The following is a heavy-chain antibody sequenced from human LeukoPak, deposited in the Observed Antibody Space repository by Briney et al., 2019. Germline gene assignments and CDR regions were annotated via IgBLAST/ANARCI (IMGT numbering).Heavy chain of an antibody. V-gene: IGHV3-21*01. D-gene: IGHD2/OR15-2a*01. CDR1: GFSFSSYS. CDR2: ISSSSNYI. Sequence: GGSLRLSCAASGFSFSSYSMKWVRQAPGKGLEWVSSISSSSNYIYYADSVKGRFTISRDNAKNSLYLQMNSLRAEDTAVYYCARVSILIVPYYAFDIWGQGTMVTVSS. CDR3: ARVSILIVPYYAFDI. J-gene: IGHJ3*02.